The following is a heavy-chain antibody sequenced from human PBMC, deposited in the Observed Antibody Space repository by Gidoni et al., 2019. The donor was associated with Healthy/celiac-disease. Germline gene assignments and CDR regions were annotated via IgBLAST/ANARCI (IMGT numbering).Heavy chain of an antibody. D-gene: IGHD6-13*01. J-gene: IGHJ6*02. V-gene: IGHV4-34*01. CDR3: ARGRYFYSSSWYGSYYYGMDV. CDR2: INHSGST. Sequence: QVQLQQWGAGLLKPSETLSLTCAVYGGSFSGYYWSWIRQPPGKGLEWIGEINHSGSTNYNPSLKSRVTISVDTSKNQFSLKLSSVTAADTAVYYCARGRYFYSSSWYGSYYYGMDVWGQGTTVTVSS. CDR1: GGSFSGYY.